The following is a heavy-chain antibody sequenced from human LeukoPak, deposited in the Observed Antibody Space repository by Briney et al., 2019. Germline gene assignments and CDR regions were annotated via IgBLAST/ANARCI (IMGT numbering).Heavy chain of an antibody. Sequence: WGSLRLSGAASAFTFSSYAMSWVRQAPGQELEWVSGISGSGGSTYYADSVKGRFTISRDNSKNTQYLQMNSLRAEVTAVYYCAKGLGRVVVTAIGYWGQGTLVTVSS. CDR3: AKGLGRVVVTAIGY. CDR2: ISGSGGST. V-gene: IGHV3-23*01. J-gene: IGHJ4*02. CDR1: AFTFSSYA. D-gene: IGHD2-21*02.